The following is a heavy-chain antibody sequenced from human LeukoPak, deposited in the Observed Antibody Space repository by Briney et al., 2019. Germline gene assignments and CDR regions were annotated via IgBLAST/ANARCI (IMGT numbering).Heavy chain of an antibody. CDR1: GYTFTGYY. D-gene: IGHD3-22*01. J-gene: IGHJ4*02. CDR2: INPNSGGT. Sequence: ASVKVSCKASGYTFTGYYMHWVRQAPGQGLEWMGWINPNSGGTNYAQKFQGRVTMTRDTSISTAYMELSRLRSDDTAVYYCARDLGSGYPLYYFDYWGQGTLVTVSS. CDR3: ARDLGSGYPLYYFDY. V-gene: IGHV1-2*02.